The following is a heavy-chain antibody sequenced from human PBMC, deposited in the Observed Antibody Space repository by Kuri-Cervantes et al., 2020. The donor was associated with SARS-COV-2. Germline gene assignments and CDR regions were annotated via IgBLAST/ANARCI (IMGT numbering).Heavy chain of an antibody. CDR3: ARDGSRYSTSSFNYYYYMDV. Sequence: GSLRLSCDVYGGSFSGYYWTWIRQPPGKGLEWIGEINDRGSTSYNPSLKTRVTISVDASNSQFSLKVTSLTAADTAVYYCARDGSRYSTSSFNYYYYMDVWGKGTTVTVSS. V-gene: IGHV4-34*01. D-gene: IGHD6-6*01. CDR2: INDRGST. CDR1: GGSFSGYY. J-gene: IGHJ6*03.